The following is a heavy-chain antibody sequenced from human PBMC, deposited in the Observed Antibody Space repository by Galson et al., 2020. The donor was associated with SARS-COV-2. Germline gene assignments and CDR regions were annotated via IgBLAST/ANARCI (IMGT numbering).Heavy chain of an antibody. D-gene: IGHD3-22*01. CDR2: LDWDDDK. V-gene: IGHV2-70*01. Sequence: SGPTLVKPTQTLTLTCTFSGFSLSTSGMCVSWIRQPPGKALEWLALLDWDDDKYYRTSLKTRLTISKDTSKNQVVLTMTNMDPVDTATYYCARSTDLHYYDSSGYYPFDYWGQGTLVTVSS. J-gene: IGHJ4*02. CDR3: ARSTDLHYYDSSGYYPFDY. CDR1: GFSLSTSGMC.